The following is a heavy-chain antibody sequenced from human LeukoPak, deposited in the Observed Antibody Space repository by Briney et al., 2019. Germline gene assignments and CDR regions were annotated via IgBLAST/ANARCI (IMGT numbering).Heavy chain of an antibody. Sequence: PGGSLRLSCAASGFTFSSYAMSWVRQAPGKGLEWVSAISGNGGSTYYADSVKGRFTISRDNSKNTLYLQMNSLRAEDTAVYYCAKDITMVRGVIKLMAPHAFDIWGQGTMVTVSS. CDR2: ISGNGGST. CDR3: AKDITMVRGVIKLMAPHAFDI. V-gene: IGHV3-23*01. CDR1: GFTFSSYA. D-gene: IGHD3-10*01. J-gene: IGHJ3*02.